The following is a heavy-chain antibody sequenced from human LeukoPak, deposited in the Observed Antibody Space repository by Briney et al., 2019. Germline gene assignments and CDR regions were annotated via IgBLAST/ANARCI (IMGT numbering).Heavy chain of an antibody. D-gene: IGHD3-16*01. CDR1: GGSFSGYY. Sequence: SETLSLTCAVYGGSFSGYYWSWIRQSPGKGLECIGEITHSGSTDYNPSTKSRCTISIDTSRTQFSLKLYSVTAADTAVYYCARGLGGISNYMDVWDKGTTVTVSS. V-gene: IGHV4-34*01. CDR3: ARGLGGISNYMDV. CDR2: ITHSGST. J-gene: IGHJ6*03.